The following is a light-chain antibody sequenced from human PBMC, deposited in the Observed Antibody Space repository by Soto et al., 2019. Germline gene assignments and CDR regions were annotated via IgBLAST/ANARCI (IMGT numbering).Light chain of an antibody. CDR1: SSDVGGYNY. Sequence: QSLLTQPACVSGSPGQSITISCTGTSSDVGGYNYASWYQQHPGKAPKLMIYEVSFRPSGTSNRFSGSKSGNTASLTISGLQAEDEADYYCSSYTSNSIVFGTGTKVTVL. CDR2: EVS. V-gene: IGLV2-14*01. CDR3: SSYTSNSIV. J-gene: IGLJ1*01.